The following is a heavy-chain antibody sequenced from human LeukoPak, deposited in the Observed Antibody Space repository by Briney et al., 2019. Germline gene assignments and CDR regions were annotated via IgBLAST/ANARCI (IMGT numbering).Heavy chain of an antibody. D-gene: IGHD1-26*01. CDR1: GGSFSGYY. V-gene: IGHV4-34*01. J-gene: IGHJ3*02. Sequence: PSETLSLTCAVYGGSFSGYYWSWIRQPPGNGLEWIGEINHSGSTNYNPSLKSRVTISVDTSKNQFSLKLSSVTAADTAVYYCAREESWSGSYGAFDIWGQGTMVTVSS. CDR2: INHSGST. CDR3: AREESWSGSYGAFDI.